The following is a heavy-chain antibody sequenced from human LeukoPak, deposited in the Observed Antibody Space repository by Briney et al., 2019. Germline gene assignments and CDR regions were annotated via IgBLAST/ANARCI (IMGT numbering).Heavy chain of an antibody. Sequence: GGSLRLSCAASGFTFSSYAMHWVRQAPGKGLEWVAVISYDGSNKYYADSVKGRFTISRDNSKNTLYLQMNSLRAEDTAVYYCARDLSEMATIPLDYWGQGTLVTVSS. CDR1: GFTFSSYA. V-gene: IGHV3-30*01. CDR3: ARDLSEMATIPLDY. CDR2: ISYDGSNK. J-gene: IGHJ4*02. D-gene: IGHD5-24*01.